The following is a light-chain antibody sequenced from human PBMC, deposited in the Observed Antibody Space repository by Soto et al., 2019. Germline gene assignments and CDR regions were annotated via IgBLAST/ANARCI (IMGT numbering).Light chain of an antibody. J-gene: IGKJ2*01. V-gene: IGKV3-20*01. Sequence: EIVLTQSPGTLSLSPGERATLSCRASQSVSSSYLAWYQHKPGQAPRLLIYGASSMATGIPDRFSVSGSGTDFTLTISRLEPEDFAVYYCQQYGSSPHTFGQGTKLEIK. CDR3: QQYGSSPHT. CDR2: GAS. CDR1: QSVSSSY.